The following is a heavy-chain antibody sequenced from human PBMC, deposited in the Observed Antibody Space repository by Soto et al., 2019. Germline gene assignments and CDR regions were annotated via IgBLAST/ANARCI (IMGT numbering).Heavy chain of an antibody. CDR2: IYYSGST. Sequence: SETLSLTCTVSGGSISSYDLSWIRQPPGKGLEWIGYIYYSGSTNYNPSLKSRVTISVDTSKNQFSLKLSSVTAADTAVYYCARGASGYYDFWSGYSHYYYYMDVWGKGTTVTVSS. D-gene: IGHD3-3*01. CDR3: ARGASGYYDFWSGYSHYYYYMDV. V-gene: IGHV4-59*01. J-gene: IGHJ6*03. CDR1: GGSISSYD.